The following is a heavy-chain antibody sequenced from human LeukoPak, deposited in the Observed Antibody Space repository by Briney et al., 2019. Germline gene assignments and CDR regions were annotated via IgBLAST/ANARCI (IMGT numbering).Heavy chain of an antibody. CDR3: AGGTSSSWYTSDFDY. J-gene: IGHJ4*02. Sequence: ASVKVSCKASGYTFTSYDINWVRQATGQGLEWMGWMNPNSGNTGYAQKFQGRVTMNRTTSISTAYMELSSLRSEDTAVYYCAGGTSSSWYTSDFDYWGQGTLVTVSS. CDR1: GYTFTSYD. V-gene: IGHV1-8*01. D-gene: IGHD6-13*01. CDR2: MNPNSGNT.